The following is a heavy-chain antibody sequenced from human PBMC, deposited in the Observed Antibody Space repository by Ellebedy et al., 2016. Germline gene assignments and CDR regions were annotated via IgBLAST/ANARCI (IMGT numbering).Heavy chain of an antibody. D-gene: IGHD1-26*01. V-gene: IGHV3-43D*03. CDR1: GFTFDDYA. CDR3: AKGKDMGELPIGDY. J-gene: IGHJ4*02. CDR2: ISWDGGST. Sequence: GGSLRLSXAASGFTFDDYAMHWVRQAPGKGLEWVSLISWDGGSTYYADSVKGRFTISRDNSKNSLYLQMNSLRAEDTALYYCAKGKDMGELPIGDYWGQGTLVTVSS.